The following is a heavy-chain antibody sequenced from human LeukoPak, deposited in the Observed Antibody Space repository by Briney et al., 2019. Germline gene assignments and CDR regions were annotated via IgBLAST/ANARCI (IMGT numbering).Heavy chain of an antibody. CDR3: ARVLHKRNYDSSDYYGY. D-gene: IGHD3-22*01. Sequence: GRSLRLSCAASGFTFRSYTMQWVRQAPGKGLEWVAAISYDGSNKNYADSVKGRLTISRDNSKDTLYLQMNSLRAEDTAVYYCARVLHKRNYDSSDYYGYWGQGTLVTVSS. CDR1: GFTFRSYT. CDR2: ISYDGSNK. V-gene: IGHV3-30*04. J-gene: IGHJ4*02.